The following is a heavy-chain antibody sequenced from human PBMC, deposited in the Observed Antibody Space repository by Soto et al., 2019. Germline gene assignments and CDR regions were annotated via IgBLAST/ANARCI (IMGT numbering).Heavy chain of an antibody. CDR2: IYYSGST. J-gene: IGHJ4*02. CDR3: ARTYYYGSGSYRSLAAY. V-gene: IGHV4-30-4*01. Sequence: SQTRSLTCTVSGGSISSGGYYWSWIRHAPGKGLEWIGYIYYSGSTYYNPSLKSRVTISVDTSKNQFSLKLSSVTAADTAVYYCARTYYYGSGSYRSLAAYWTRGTPVPVSS. CDR1: GGSISSGGYY. D-gene: IGHD3-10*01.